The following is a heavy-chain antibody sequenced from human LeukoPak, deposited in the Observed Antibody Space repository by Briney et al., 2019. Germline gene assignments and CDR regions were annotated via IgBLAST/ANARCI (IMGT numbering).Heavy chain of an antibody. CDR1: GFTFSSYG. CDR2: ISGSGGTT. D-gene: IGHD2-2*01. J-gene: IGHJ5*02. CDR3: ARDCSSTSCYRGGFDP. Sequence: GGSLRLSCAASGFTFSSYGMNWVRQAPGKGLEWVSGISGSGGTTYYADSVKGRFTISRDNAKNSLYLQMNSLRVEDTAVYYCARDCSSTSCYRGGFDPWGQGTLVTVSS. V-gene: IGHV3-23*01.